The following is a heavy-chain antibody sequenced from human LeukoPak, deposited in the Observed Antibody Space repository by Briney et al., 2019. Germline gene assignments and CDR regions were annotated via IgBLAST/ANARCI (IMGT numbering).Heavy chain of an antibody. V-gene: IGHV1-69*13. D-gene: IGHD1-26*01. J-gene: IGHJ4*02. Sequence: ASVKVSRKASGGTFSRYAISWVRQAPGQGLEWMGGYIPMFGTANYAQNFQNRVTITADESTSTFSMEVSSLRPEDTAVYFCAGASSKWELSFWGQGTLVTVSS. CDR1: GGTFSRYA. CDR2: YIPMFGTA. CDR3: AGASSKWELSF.